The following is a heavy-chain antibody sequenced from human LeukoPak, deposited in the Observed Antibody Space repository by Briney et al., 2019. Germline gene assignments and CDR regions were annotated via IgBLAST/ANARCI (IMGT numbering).Heavy chain of an antibody. CDR2: IIPIFGTA. CDR1: GGTFSSYA. CDR3: ARGYCSSTSCWGYMDV. J-gene: IGHJ6*03. Sequence: GASVKVSCKASGGTFSSYAISWVRQAPGQGLEWMGGIIPIFGTANYAQKFQGRVTITTDESTSTAYMELSSLRSEDTAVYYCARGYCSSTSCWGYMDVWGKGTTVTVSS. D-gene: IGHD2-2*01. V-gene: IGHV1-69*05.